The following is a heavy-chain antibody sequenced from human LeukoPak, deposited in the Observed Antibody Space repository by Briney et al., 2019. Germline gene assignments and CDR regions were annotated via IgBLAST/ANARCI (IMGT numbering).Heavy chain of an antibody. CDR3: AELGITMIGGV. CDR1: GFALSSSW. V-gene: IGHV3-48*04. Sequence: PGGSLRLSCAASGFALSSSWMSWVRQAPGKGLEWVSYISSSGSTIYYADSVKGRFTISRDNAKNSLYLQMNSLRAEDTAVYYCAELGITMIGGVWGKGTTVTISS. J-gene: IGHJ6*04. CDR2: ISSSGSTI. D-gene: IGHD3-10*02.